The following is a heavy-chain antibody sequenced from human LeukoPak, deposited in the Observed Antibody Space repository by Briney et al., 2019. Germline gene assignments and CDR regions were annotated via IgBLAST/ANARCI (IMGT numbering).Heavy chain of an antibody. Sequence: PSETLSLTCTVSSASISSGSYYWSWIRQHPGKGLEWIGYIYYSGNTYYNPSLESRVTISVDTSKNQFSLKLSSVTAADTAVYYCARRYGSGTEWFDPWGQGTLVTVSS. CDR2: IYYSGNT. D-gene: IGHD3-10*01. CDR3: ARRYGSGTEWFDP. CDR1: SASISSGSYY. J-gene: IGHJ5*02. V-gene: IGHV4-31*03.